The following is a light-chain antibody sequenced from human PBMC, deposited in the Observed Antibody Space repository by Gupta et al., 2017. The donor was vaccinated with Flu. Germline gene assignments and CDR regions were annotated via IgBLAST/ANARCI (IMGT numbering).Light chain of an antibody. Sequence: DTVMTQSPDSLAVSLGERAAIKCKSSQSVLYSSNNNDYLAWYQQKPGQSPRLVVYWASTRESGVPDRFSGTGSGTDFTLTISSVQAEDAATYYCQQYYSLPWTFGQGTKVEI. V-gene: IGKV4-1*01. CDR2: WAS. CDR1: QSVLYSSNNNDY. CDR3: QQYYSLPWT. J-gene: IGKJ1*01.